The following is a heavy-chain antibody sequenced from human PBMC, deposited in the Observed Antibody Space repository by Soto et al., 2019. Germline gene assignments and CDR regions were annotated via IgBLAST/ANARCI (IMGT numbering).Heavy chain of an antibody. D-gene: IGHD4-17*01. V-gene: IGHV4-34*01. J-gene: IGHJ6*02. CDR1: GGSFTSYY. CDR2: INQSGGT. Sequence: QVSLQQWGAGLLKPSETLSLTCAVFGGSFTSYYWNWVRQAPGKGLERIGEINQSGGTHDNPSFKSRVNISVDASKNQFSLSLTAVTAADTATYYCARINYGDYFYDLDVWGQGTTVAVSS. CDR3: ARINYGDYFYDLDV.